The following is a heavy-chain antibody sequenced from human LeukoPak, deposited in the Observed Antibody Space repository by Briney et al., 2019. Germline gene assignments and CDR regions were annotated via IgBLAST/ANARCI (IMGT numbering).Heavy chain of an antibody. V-gene: IGHV1-18*01. CDR2: ISAYNGNT. J-gene: IGHJ4*02. Sequence: ASVKASCKASGYTFTSYGISWVRQAPGQGLEWMGWISAYNGNTNYAQKLQGRVTMTTDTSTSTAYMELRSLRSDDTAVYYCARDKATIFGVVTCDYWGQGTLVTVSS. D-gene: IGHD3-3*01. CDR3: ARDKATIFGVVTCDY. CDR1: GYTFTSYG.